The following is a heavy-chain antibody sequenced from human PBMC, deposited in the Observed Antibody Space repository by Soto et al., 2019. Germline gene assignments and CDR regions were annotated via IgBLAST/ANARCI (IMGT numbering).Heavy chain of an antibody. CDR3: ATAQLRGYVYYYYMDV. CDR1: GFTFSSYA. Sequence: PGGSLRLSCAASGFTFSSYAMSWVRQAPGKGLEWVSAISGSGGSTYYADSVKGRFTISRDNSKNTLYLQMNSLRAEDTAVYYRATAQLRGYVYYYYMDVWGKGTTVTVSS. CDR2: ISGSGGST. D-gene: IGHD4-17*01. J-gene: IGHJ6*03. V-gene: IGHV3-23*01.